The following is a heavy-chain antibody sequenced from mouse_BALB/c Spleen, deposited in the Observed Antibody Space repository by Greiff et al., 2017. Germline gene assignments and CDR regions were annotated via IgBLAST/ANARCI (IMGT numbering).Heavy chain of an antibody. V-gene: IGHV1-15*01. CDR1: GYTFTDYE. CDR2: IDPETGGT. CDR3: TEEGYYGYFDV. D-gene: IGHD2-2*01. J-gene: IGHJ1*01. Sequence: VQVVESGAELVRPGASVTLSCKASGYTFTDYEMHWVKQTPVHGLEWIGAIDPETGGTAYNQKFKGKATLTADKSSSTAYMELRSLTSEDSAVYYCTEEGYYGYFDVWGAGTTVTVSS.